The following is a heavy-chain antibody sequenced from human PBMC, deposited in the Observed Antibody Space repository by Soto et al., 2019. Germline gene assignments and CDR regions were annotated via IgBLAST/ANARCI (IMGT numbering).Heavy chain of an antibody. CDR3: ARGGIAVAGTRYPSGYYYGMDV. J-gene: IGHJ6*02. V-gene: IGHV3-33*01. D-gene: IGHD6-19*01. CDR2: IWYDGSNK. Sequence: GGSLRLSCAASGFTFSSYGMHWVRQAPGKGLEWVAVIWYDGSNKYYADSVKGRFTISRDNSKNTLYLQMNSLRAEDAAVYYCARGGIAVAGTRYPSGYYYGMDVWGQGTTVTVSS. CDR1: GFTFSSYG.